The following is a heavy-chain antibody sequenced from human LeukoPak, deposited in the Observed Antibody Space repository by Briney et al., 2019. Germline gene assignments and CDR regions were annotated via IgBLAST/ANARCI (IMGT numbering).Heavy chain of an antibody. D-gene: IGHD3-22*01. CDR2: INPNSGGP. CDR1: GSTFTGYY. CDR3: ARDPNYYDSTGSLNGAFDI. V-gene: IGHV1-2*02. J-gene: IGHJ3*02. Sequence: ASVKVSCKASGSTFTGYYMHWVRQAPGQGLEWMGWINPNSGGPNYAQKFQDRVTMTRDTSISTAYMELSRLRSDDTAVYYCARDPNYYDSTGSLNGAFDIWGQGTMVTVSS.